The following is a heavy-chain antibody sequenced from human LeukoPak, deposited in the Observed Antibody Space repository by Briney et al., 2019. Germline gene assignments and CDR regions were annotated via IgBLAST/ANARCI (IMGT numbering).Heavy chain of an antibody. CDR2: IDEHGTTI. CDR1: GFTFSRHW. CDR3: ARDVGGAGSH. J-gene: IGHJ4*02. D-gene: IGHD3-10*01. V-gene: IGHV3-74*01. Sequence: GESLRLSCAASGFTFSRHWMHWVRQAPGEGLVWVSRIDEHGTTIDYADSVRDRFTISRDNAKNTLYLHMNSLRAEDTAMYYCARDVGGAGSHWGQGSLVTVSS.